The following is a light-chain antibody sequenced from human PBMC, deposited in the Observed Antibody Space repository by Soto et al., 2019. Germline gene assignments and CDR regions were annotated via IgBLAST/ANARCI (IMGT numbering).Light chain of an antibody. V-gene: IGKV3-15*01. J-gene: IGKJ3*01. CDR1: QSIGSS. Sequence: ETVMTQSPATLSVSPGERATLSCRASQSIGSSLAWYQQKPGQAPRLLIYGASTRATGIPARFSGSGSGTEFTLTISSLQSEDFAIYYCQHYNNWPFTFGPGTKVDIK. CDR2: GAS. CDR3: QHYNNWPFT.